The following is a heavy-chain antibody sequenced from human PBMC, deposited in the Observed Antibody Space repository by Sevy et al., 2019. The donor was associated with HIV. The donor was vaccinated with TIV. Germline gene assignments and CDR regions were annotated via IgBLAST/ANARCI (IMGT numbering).Heavy chain of an antibody. D-gene: IGHD6-19*01. V-gene: IGHV3-49*04. CDR2: IRSKAYGGTT. CDR3: TRAVTRVWLARGDYYYYGMDV. CDR1: GFTFGDYA. J-gene: IGHJ6*02. Sequence: GGSLRLSCTASGFTFGDYAMSWVRQAPGKGLEWVGFIRSKAYGGTTEYAASVKGRFTISRDDSKSIAYLQMNSLKTEDTAVYYCTRAVTRVWLARGDYYYYGMDVWGQGTTVTVSS.